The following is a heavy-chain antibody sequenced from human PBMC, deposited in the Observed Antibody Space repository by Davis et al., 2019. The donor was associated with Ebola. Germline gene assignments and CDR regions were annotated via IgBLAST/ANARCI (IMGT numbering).Heavy chain of an antibody. CDR1: GGSFSGYY. CDR3: ARLNGAVAIY. J-gene: IGHJ4*02. V-gene: IGHV4-34*01. Sequence: SETLSLTCAVYGGSFSGYYWSWIRQPPGKGLEWIGEINHSGSTYYNPSLKSRVTISVDTSKNQFSLKLGSVTAADTAVYYCARLNGAVAIYWGQGTLVTVSS. D-gene: IGHD6-19*01. CDR2: INHSGST.